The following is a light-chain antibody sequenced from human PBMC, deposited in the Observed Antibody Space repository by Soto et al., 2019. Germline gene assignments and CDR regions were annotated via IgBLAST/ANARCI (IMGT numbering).Light chain of an antibody. CDR1: SSDVGDYNY. CDR3: SSYTSSSTLV. CDR2: EVS. J-gene: IGLJ1*01. V-gene: IGLV2-14*01. Sequence: QSALTQPASVSGCPGQSITISCTGTSSDVGDYNYVSWYQQHPGKAPRLMIYEVSNRPSGVSNRFSGSKSGNTASLTISGLQAEDEADYYCSSYTSSSTLVFGTGTKLTVL.